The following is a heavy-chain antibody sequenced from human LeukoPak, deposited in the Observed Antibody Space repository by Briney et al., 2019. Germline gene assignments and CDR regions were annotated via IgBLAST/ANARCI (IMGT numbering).Heavy chain of an antibody. D-gene: IGHD2-21*01. CDR3: AIDYGGEKFDY. CDR1: GYTFTRYY. Sequence: ASVKVSCKASGYTFTRYYIHWVRQATGQGLEWMGWMNPNSGNTGYAQKFQGRVTMTRNTSISTAYMELSSLRSEDTAVYYCAIDYGGEKFDYWGQGTLVTVSS. J-gene: IGHJ4*02. CDR2: MNPNSGNT. V-gene: IGHV1-8*01.